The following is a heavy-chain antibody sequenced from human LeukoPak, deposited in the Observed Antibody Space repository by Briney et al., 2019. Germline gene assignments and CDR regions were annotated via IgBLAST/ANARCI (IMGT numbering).Heavy chain of an antibody. D-gene: IGHD2-15*01. Sequence: GGSLRLSCAASGFTFSSYAMHWVRQAPGKGLECVAVISYDGSNKYYADSVKGRFTISRDNSKNTLYLQMNSLRAEDTAVYYCVAATRVYYFDYWGQGTLVTVSS. V-gene: IGHV3-30*04. CDR2: ISYDGSNK. CDR3: VAATRVYYFDY. CDR1: GFTFSSYA. J-gene: IGHJ4*02.